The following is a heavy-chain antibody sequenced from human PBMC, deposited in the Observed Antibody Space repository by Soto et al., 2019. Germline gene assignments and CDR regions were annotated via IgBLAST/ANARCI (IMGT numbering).Heavy chain of an antibody. CDR2: INTGNGNT. J-gene: IGHJ4*02. V-gene: IGHV1-3*04. CDR3: AKLGGGYIFGPYLDF. CDR1: GYTFTLYT. D-gene: IGHD5-18*01. Sequence: GASVKVSCKTSGYTFTLYTIHWVRQAPGQRLEWMGWINTGNGNTKYSQRFQGGVTMSRDTSASTAYMELSSLTSEDTAVYYCAKLGGGYIFGPYLDFWGQGTLVTVSS.